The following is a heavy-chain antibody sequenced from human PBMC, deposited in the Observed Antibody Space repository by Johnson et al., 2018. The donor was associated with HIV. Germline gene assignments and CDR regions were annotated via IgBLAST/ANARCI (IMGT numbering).Heavy chain of an antibody. V-gene: IGHV3-53*01. CDR3: ARGSYDGDAFDI. Sequence: VQLVESGGGFIQPGGSLRLSCAASGFTVSSNYMSWVRQAPGKGLEWVSIIYSDGSTYFADSVKGRFPISRDNSKNSLYLQLNSLRAGDTALYYCARGSYDGDAFDIWGQGTMVTVSS. CDR2: IYSDGST. CDR1: GFTVSSNY. J-gene: IGHJ3*02. D-gene: IGHD1-26*01.